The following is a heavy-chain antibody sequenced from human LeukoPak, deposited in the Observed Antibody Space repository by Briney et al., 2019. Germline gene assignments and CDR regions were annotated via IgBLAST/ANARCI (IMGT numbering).Heavy chain of an antibody. CDR3: ARGYCSGGGCYFAY. J-gene: IGHJ4*01. D-gene: IGHD2-15*01. CDR1: GYTFTGYF. Sequence: VHDSCKACGYTFTGYFMHWVRPAPGQGREGMGWIIPNSGGTNYAHNFQERISITSDTSIRTASLELSRLSSGGTAAYYCARGYCSGGGCYFAYWGQGTLVTVSS. V-gene: IGHV1-2*07. CDR2: IIPNSGGT.